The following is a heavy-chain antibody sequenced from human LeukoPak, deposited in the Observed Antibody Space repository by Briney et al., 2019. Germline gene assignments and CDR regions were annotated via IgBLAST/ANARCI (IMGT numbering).Heavy chain of an antibody. V-gene: IGHV1-2*02. Sequence: ASVKVSCKASGYTFTGYYMHWVRQAPGQGLEWMGWINPNSGGTNYAQKFQGRVTMTRDTSISTAYMELSRLRSDDTAVYYCARDLAVAFSYYYYGMDVWGQGTTVTVSS. CDR2: INPNSGGT. J-gene: IGHJ6*02. CDR3: ARDLAVAFSYYYYGMDV. D-gene: IGHD6-19*01. CDR1: GYTFTGYY.